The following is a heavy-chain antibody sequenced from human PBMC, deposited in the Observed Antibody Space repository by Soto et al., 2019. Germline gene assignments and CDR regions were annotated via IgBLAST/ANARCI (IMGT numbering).Heavy chain of an antibody. CDR3: ARPTGGSSYDPFDY. Sequence: GGSLRLSCVVSGFSFKNYAMSWVRQAPGKGLECVSGISSSGSSTYYADSVKGRFTISRDNSKNTLYLQMSSLGAEDTAVYYCARPTGGSSYDPFDYWGQGALVTVSS. J-gene: IGHJ4*02. CDR1: GFSFKNYA. CDR2: ISSSGSST. V-gene: IGHV3-23*01. D-gene: IGHD1-26*01.